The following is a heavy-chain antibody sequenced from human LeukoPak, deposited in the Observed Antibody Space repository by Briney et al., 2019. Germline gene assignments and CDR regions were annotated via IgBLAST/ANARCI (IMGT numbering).Heavy chain of an antibody. CDR2: INPNSGGT. V-gene: IGHV1-2*06. Sequence: ASVKVSCKASGYTFTGYYMHWVRQAPGQGLEWMGRINPNSGGTNYAQKFQGRVTMIRDTSISTAYMELSRLRSDDTAVYYCARQTVAGHFDYWGQGTLVTVSS. J-gene: IGHJ4*02. D-gene: IGHD6-19*01. CDR3: ARQTVAGHFDY. CDR1: GYTFTGYY.